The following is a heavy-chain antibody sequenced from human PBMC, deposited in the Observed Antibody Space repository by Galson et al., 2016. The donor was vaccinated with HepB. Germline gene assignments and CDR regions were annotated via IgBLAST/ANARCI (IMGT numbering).Heavy chain of an antibody. CDR2: IRPSGAT. J-gene: IGHJ6*02. CDR1: GFDFSRHE. Sequence: SLRLSCAGSGFDFSRHEMNWVRQAPGKGLEWVSYIRPSGATFHADSVKGRFTISRDDGRDSLFFKMNGLRVEDTAVYFCVRGKSNHWYAYKRTWYYNIEVWGQGTTVTVS. D-gene: IGHD3-10*01. V-gene: IGHV3-48*03. CDR3: VRGKSNHWYAYKRTWYYNIEV.